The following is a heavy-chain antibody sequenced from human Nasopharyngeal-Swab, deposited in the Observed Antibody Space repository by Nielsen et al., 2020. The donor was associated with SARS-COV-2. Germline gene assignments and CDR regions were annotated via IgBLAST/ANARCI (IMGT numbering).Heavy chain of an antibody. D-gene: IGHD6-13*01. V-gene: IGHV3-23*01. Sequence: GESLKISCSASGFPFSSYAISWVRQAPGKGLEWVSAISCSGGSTYYADSVKGRFTISRDNSKNTLYLQMNSLRAEDTAVYYCAKELAYSSSWSDAFDIWGQGTMVTVYS. CDR3: AKELAYSSSWSDAFDI. CDR1: GFPFSSYA. CDR2: ISCSGGST. J-gene: IGHJ3*02.